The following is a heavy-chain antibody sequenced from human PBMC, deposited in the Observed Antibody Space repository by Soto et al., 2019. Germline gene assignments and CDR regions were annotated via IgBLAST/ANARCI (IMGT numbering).Heavy chain of an antibody. J-gene: IGHJ4*02. V-gene: IGHV3-74*01. D-gene: IGHD1-26*01. Sequence: VGSLRLSCAASGFTFSSYWMHWVRQVPGKGLAGVSRMNNDGSSTNYADSVKGRFTISRDNAKNTLFLQMNSLRVEDTAVYYCVRDFGGSYYDLGSFDFWGQGTLVTVSS. CDR1: GFTFSSYW. CDR2: MNNDGSST. CDR3: VRDFGGSYYDLGSFDF.